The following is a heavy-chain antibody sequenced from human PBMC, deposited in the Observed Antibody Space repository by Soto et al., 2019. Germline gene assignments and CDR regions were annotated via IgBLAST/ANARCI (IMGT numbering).Heavy chain of an antibody. CDR3: ARWYGSGTVLGFDP. D-gene: IGHD3-10*01. CDR1: GYTFTSYG. V-gene: IGHV1-18*01. J-gene: IGHJ5*02. CDR2: ISAYNGNT. Sequence: AASVKVSCKASGYTFTSYGISWVRQAPGQGLEWMGWISAYNGNTNYAQKLQGRVTMTTDTSTSTAYMELRSLRSDDTAVYYCARWYGSGTVLGFDPWGQGTLVTVSS.